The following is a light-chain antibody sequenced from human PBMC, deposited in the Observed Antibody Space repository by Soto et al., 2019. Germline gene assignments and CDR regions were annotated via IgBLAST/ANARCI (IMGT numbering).Light chain of an antibody. Sequence: IQLTQSPSSLSASVGDRVSITCRASQDIQTYLAWYQQKRGEAPKLLISGTFTLQSGVPSRFNGSGSGTDFTLTISRLQAEDFATYYCQHHNNYPPFTFGPGTKVDLE. V-gene: IGKV1-9*01. CDR3: QHHNNYPPFT. CDR2: GTF. J-gene: IGKJ3*01. CDR1: QDIQTY.